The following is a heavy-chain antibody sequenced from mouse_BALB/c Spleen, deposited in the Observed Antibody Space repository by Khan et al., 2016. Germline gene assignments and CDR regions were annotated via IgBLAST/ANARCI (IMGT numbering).Heavy chain of an antibody. CDR3: ARSFGYRGFAY. D-gene: IGHD2-2*01. CDR1: GYSITSDYA. Sequence: EVQLQESGPGLVKPSQSLSLTCTVTGYSITSDYAWNWIRQFPGNKLEWMGYISYSGSTNHNPSLKSRATITREKYKNQVFLQLDSVTTEDSATYYCARSFGYRGFAYRDQGTLVTVSA. J-gene: IGHJ3*01. CDR2: ISYSGST. V-gene: IGHV3-2*02.